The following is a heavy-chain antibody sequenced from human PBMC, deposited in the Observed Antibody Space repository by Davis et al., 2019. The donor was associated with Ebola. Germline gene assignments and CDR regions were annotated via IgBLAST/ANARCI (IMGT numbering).Heavy chain of an antibody. CDR2: ISAYSGNT. CDR3: ARDLSRYSSGWAYWGY. D-gene: IGHD6-19*01. CDR1: GYTFTSYG. V-gene: IGHV1-18*01. Sequence: ASVKVSCKASGYTFTSYGISWVRQAPGQGLEWMGWISAYSGNTNHAQKFQGRVTLTTDTSTSTAYMELRSLTSDDTAVYYCARDLSRYSSGWAYWGYWGQGTLVTVSS. J-gene: IGHJ4*02.